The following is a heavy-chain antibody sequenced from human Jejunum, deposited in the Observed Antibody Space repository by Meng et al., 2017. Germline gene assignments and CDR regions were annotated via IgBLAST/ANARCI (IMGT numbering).Heavy chain of an antibody. CDR3: ASATDTDGGSPFGY. CDR2: ISRSGGAI. J-gene: IGHJ4*02. CDR1: GLSFSNYE. D-gene: IGHD5-18*01. V-gene: IGHV3-48*03. Sequence: GESLKISCAASGLSFSNYEMNWLRQAPGKGLEWVSDISRSGGAIYYADSVKGRFTISRDNANNILFLQMNSLRVEDTAVYYCASATDTDGGSPFGYWGQGTLVTVSS.